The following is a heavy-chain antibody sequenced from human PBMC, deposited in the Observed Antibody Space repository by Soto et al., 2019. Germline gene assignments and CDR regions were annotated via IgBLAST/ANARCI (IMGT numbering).Heavy chain of an antibody. V-gene: IGHV3-23*01. CDR2: ISGSGGST. D-gene: IGHD3-3*01. Sequence: PGGSLRLSCAASGVTFSSYAMSWVRQAPGKGLEWVSAISGSGGSTYYADSVKGRFTISRDNSKNTLYLQMNSLRAEDTAVYYCAKDGQRITIFGVADNWLDPWGQGTLVTVSS. J-gene: IGHJ5*02. CDR3: AKDGQRITIFGVADNWLDP. CDR1: GVTFSSYA.